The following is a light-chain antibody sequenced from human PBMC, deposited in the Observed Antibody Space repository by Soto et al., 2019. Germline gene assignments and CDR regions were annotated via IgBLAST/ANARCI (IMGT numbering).Light chain of an antibody. J-gene: IGKJ4*02. CDR3: QQCDGWPPT. Sequence: EIVMTQSPATLSLSPRERATFSCRASQSVSSNLAWYQQKPGQTPRLLIYDAIIRAAGVPDRFSGSWSGTEFTLTISSLQSEDFAAYYCQQCDGWPPTFGGGTKVDIK. CDR2: DAI. V-gene: IGKV3-15*01. CDR1: QSVSSN.